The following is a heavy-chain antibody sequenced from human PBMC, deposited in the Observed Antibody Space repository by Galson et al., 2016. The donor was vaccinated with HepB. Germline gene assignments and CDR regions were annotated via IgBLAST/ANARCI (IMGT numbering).Heavy chain of an antibody. V-gene: IGHV3-74*01. D-gene: IGHD2-15*01. J-gene: IGHJ3*02. CDR1: GLSFSTYW. Sequence: SLRLSCAASGLSFSTYWMNWVRQVPGKGLVWVSRIKGDGTNIGYADSVKGRFTISRDNAKSRLYLQMNSLQAEDTAVYYCTILSSRGSFDIWGQGTTVTVSS. CDR2: IKGDGTNI. CDR3: TILSSRGSFDI.